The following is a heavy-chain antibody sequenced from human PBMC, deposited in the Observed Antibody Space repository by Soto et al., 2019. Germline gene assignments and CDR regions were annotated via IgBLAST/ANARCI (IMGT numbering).Heavy chain of an antibody. V-gene: IGHV3-74*01. CDR3: ARDFSDSSGCFDY. CDR1: GFTFSSYW. J-gene: IGHJ4*02. Sequence: GGSLRLSCAASGFTFSSYWMHWVRQAPGKRLVWVSRINSDGSSTSYADSVKGRFTISRDNAKNTLYLQMNSLRAEDTAVYYCARDFSDSSGCFDYWGQGTLVTVSS. D-gene: IGHD6-19*01. CDR2: INSDGSST.